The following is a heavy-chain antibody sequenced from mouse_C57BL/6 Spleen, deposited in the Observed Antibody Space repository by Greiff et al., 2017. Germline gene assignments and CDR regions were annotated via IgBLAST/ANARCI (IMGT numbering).Heavy chain of an antibody. J-gene: IGHJ4*01. Sequence: EVQLVESGGGLVKPGGSLKLSCAASGFTFSDYGMHWVRQAPEKGLEWVVYISSGSSTIYYADTVKGRFTISRDNAKNTLFLQMTSLRSEDTAMYYCARKDGYYVPDYYAMDYWGQGTSVTVSS. CDR2: ISSGSSTI. CDR3: ARKDGYYVPDYYAMDY. CDR1: GFTFSDYG. V-gene: IGHV5-17*01. D-gene: IGHD2-3*01.